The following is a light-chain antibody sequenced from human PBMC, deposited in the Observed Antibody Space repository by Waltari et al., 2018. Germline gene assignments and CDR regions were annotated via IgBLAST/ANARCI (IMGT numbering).Light chain of an antibody. CDR2: EAS. V-gene: IGLV2-14*01. J-gene: IGLJ3*02. CDR1: SSDVGGYDY. CDR3: SSYRSSNTLE. Sequence: QSALTQPASVSGSPGQSITISCTGTSSDVGGYDYVPWYQQPPGKAPQLMIYEASYRPSGVSNRFSGSKSGNTASLTISGLQAEDEADYYCSSYRSSNTLEFGGGTKLTVL.